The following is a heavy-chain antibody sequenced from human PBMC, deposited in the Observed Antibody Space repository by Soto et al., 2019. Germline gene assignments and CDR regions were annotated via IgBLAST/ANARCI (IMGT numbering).Heavy chain of an antibody. J-gene: IGHJ6*02. CDR3: ARNDYGMDV. CDR1: VCSISSYY. CDR2: IYYSGST. Sequence: SETLSRTCTVSVCSISSYYWSWIRQPPGKGLEWIGYIYYSGSTNYNPSLKSRVTISVDTSKNQFSLKLSSVTAADTAVYYCARNDYGMDVWGQGTTVTVSS. V-gene: IGHV4-59*01.